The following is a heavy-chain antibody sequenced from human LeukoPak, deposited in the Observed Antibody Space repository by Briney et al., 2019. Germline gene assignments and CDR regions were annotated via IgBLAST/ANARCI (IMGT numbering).Heavy chain of an antibody. CDR2: INHSGST. CDR1: GGSISSSSYY. D-gene: IGHD1-26*01. Sequence: PSETLSLTCTVSGGSISSSSYYWGWIRQPPGKGLEWIGEINHSGSTNYNPSLKSRVTISVDTSNNQFSLKLSSETAADTAVYYCARGGSPVGATNDYWGQGTLVTVSS. CDR3: ARGGSPVGATNDY. J-gene: IGHJ4*02. V-gene: IGHV4-39*07.